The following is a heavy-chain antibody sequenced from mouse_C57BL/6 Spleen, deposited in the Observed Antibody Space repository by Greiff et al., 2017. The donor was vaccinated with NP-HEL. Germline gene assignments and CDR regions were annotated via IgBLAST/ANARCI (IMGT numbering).Heavy chain of an antibody. Sequence: EVKLVESGPGLVKPSQSLSLTCSVTGYSITSGYYWNWIRQFPGNKLEWMGYISYDGSNNYNPSLKNRISITRDTSKNQFFLKLNSVTTEDTATYYCAREGTVAFDYWGQGTTLTVSS. V-gene: IGHV3-6*01. D-gene: IGHD1-1*01. CDR2: ISYDGSN. J-gene: IGHJ2*01. CDR3: AREGTVAFDY. CDR1: GYSITSGYY.